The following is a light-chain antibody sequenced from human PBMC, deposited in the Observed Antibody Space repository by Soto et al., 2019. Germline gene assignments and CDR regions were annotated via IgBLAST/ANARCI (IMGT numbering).Light chain of an antibody. CDR2: GAS. V-gene: IGKV3-20*01. J-gene: IGKJ2*01. CDR1: QSVSSSY. CDR3: QVYGSPHLYT. Sequence: EVVLTQSPGTLSLSPGERAALSCRASQSVSSSYLAWYQQKPGQAPRLLIYGASSRATGIPDRFSGSGSGTGFTLTISTLATEDFAVDYCQVYGSPHLYTFGQGTKLEI.